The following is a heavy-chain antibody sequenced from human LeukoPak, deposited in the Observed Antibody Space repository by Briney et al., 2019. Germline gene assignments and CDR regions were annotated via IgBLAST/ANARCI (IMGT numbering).Heavy chain of an antibody. V-gene: IGHV3-30*18. CDR3: AKFFTGEYVRAFDI. CDR1: GFTFSSYA. D-gene: IGHD3-10*02. J-gene: IGHJ3*02. Sequence: GGSLRLSCAASGFTFSSYAMHWVRQAPGKGLEWVALISYDGSNKYHADSVKGRFTISRDNSKNTLYLQMNSLRAEDTAVYYCAKFFTGEYVRAFDIWGQGTMVTVSS. CDR2: ISYDGSNK.